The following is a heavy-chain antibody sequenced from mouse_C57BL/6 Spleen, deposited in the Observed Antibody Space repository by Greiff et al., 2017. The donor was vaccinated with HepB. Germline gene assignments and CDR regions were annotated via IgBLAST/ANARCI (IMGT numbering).Heavy chain of an antibody. Sequence: VQLQQPGAELVMPGASVKLSCKASGYTFTSYWMHWVKQRPGQGLEWIGEIDPSDSYTNYNQKFKGKSTVTVDKSSSTAYMQLSSLTSEDSAVYYCARWQSYAMDYWGQGTSVTVSS. V-gene: IGHV1-69*01. CDR1: GYTFTSYW. CDR3: ARWQSYAMDY. D-gene: IGHD6-1*01. CDR2: IDPSDSYT. J-gene: IGHJ4*01.